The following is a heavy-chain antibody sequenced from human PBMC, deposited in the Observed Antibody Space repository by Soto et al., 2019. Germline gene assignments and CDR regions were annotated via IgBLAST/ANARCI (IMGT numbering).Heavy chain of an antibody. CDR1: GGSISSYY. D-gene: IGHD4-17*01. V-gene: IGHV4-59*01. J-gene: IGHJ5*02. CDR2: IYYNGAT. CDR3: ARVFYGDYLNHWFDP. Sequence: SETLSLTCTVSGGSISSYYWSWIRQPPGKGLEWIGYIYYNGATNYNPSLNSRVTMSVDTSKNQFSLKLSSVTAADTAVYYCARVFYGDYLNHWFDPWGQGTLVTVSS.